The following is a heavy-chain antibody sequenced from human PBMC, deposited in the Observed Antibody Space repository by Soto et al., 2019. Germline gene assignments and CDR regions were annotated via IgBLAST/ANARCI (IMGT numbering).Heavy chain of an antibody. D-gene: IGHD2-21*02. CDR2: IIPMYRTS. Sequence: QVQLVQSGAEVKKPGSSVKVSCEASGGTFSMYAISWVRQAPGQGLEWMGGIIPMYRTSNYAQKFQGRVTMTADESTSTAYMELNSLRSEDTAVYYCATREYFGDDCYSAFDYWGQGTLVTVSP. CDR3: ATREYFGDDCYSAFDY. CDR1: GGTFSMYA. J-gene: IGHJ4*02. V-gene: IGHV1-69*01.